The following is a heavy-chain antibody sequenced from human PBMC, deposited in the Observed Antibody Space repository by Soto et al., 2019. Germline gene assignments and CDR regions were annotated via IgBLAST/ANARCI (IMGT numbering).Heavy chain of an antibody. CDR1: GSTFSRYV. D-gene: IGHD2-8*01. J-gene: IGHJ4*02. Sequence: EVQFLESGGGLLQPGGYLRLSCAASGSTFSRYVMNWVRQAPGEGLEWVSTVNGGGDGTYYADSVKGRFTISRDNSKNTLYLQMNSLRADDTAVYFCAKSAFCSTGTCSAFDYWGQGTLVTVSS. CDR2: VNGGGDGT. V-gene: IGHV3-23*01. CDR3: AKSAFCSTGTCSAFDY.